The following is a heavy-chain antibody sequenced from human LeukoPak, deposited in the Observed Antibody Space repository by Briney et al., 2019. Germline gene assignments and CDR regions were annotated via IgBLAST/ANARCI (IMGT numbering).Heavy chain of an antibody. Sequence: ASVKVSCKASGGTFSSYAISWVRQAPGQGLEWMGGIIPIFGTANYAQKLQGRVTMTTDTSTSTAYMELRSLRSDDTAVYYCARRSSWYKDFDYWGQGTLVTVSS. CDR1: GGTFSSYA. CDR3: ARRSSWYKDFDY. J-gene: IGHJ4*02. D-gene: IGHD6-13*01. V-gene: IGHV1-69*05. CDR2: IIPIFGTA.